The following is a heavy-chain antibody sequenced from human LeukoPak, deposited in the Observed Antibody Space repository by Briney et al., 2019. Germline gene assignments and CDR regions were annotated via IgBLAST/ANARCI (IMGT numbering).Heavy chain of an antibody. CDR1: GGSFSGYY. J-gene: IGHJ4*02. D-gene: IGHD3-22*01. CDR3: ASDSGYYYV. V-gene: IGHV4-34*01. CDR2: INHSGST. Sequence: SETLSLTCAVYGGSFSGYYWSWIRQPPGKGLEWIGEINHSGSTNYNPSLKSRVTISVDTSKNQFSLKLSSVTAADTAVYYCASDSGYYYVWGQGTLVTVSS.